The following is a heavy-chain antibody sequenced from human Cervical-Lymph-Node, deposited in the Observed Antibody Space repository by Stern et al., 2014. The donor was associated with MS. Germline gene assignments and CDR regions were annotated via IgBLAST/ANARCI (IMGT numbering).Heavy chain of an antibody. V-gene: IGHV1-69*06. CDR3: ATGAGDNWFDP. Sequence: QVQLGQSGADGKKPGSSGRVSGKASGDISWLLQSPGKGLAYVGGIILPVGTAHYTQIFQGRLTITADKSTNTTYMERSSLRSDDTAIYYCATGAGDNWFDPWGQGTLVSVSS. J-gene: IGHJ5*02. D-gene: IGHD3-10*01. CDR1: GD. CDR2: IILPVGTA.